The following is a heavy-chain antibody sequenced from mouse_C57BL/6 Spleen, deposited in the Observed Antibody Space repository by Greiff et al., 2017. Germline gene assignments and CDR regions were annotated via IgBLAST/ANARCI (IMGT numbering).Heavy chain of an antibody. J-gene: IGHJ2*01. CDR2: IYPRSGNT. CDR1: GYTFTSYG. CDR3: ARGGDYYGSSTDY. Sequence: VKLMESGAELARPGASVKLSCKASGYTFTSYGISWVKQRTGQGLEWIGEIYPRSGNTYYNEKFKGKATLTADKSSSTAYMELRSLTSEDSAVYFCARGGDYYGSSTDYWGQGTTLTVSS. D-gene: IGHD1-1*01. V-gene: IGHV1-81*01.